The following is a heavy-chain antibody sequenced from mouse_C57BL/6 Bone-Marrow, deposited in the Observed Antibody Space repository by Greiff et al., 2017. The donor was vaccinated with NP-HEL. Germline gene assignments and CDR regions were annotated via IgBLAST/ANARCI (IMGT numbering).Heavy chain of an antibody. V-gene: IGHV1-63*01. CDR2: IYPGGSYT. D-gene: IGHD2-3*01. CDR3: ARYDGYYRYAMDY. J-gene: IGHJ4*01. CDR1: GYTFTNYW. Sequence: VQLQQSGAELVRPGTSVKMSCKASGYTFTNYWIGWAKQRPGHGLEWIGDIYPGGSYTNYNEKFKGKATLTADKSSSTAYMQFSSLTSEDSAIYYCARYDGYYRYAMDYWGQGTSVTVSS.